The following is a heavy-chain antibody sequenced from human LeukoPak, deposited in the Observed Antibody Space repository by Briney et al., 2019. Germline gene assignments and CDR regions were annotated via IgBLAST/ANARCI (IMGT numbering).Heavy chain of an antibody. Sequence: PGGSLRLSCAASGFTFSSYWMSWVRQAPGKGLEWVANIKQDGSEKYYVDSVKGRFTISRDNAKNSLYLQINSLRAEDTVVYYCARDAPQVVVAATPVYYYYMDVWGKGTTVTVSS. V-gene: IGHV3-7*01. CDR1: GFTFSSYW. CDR2: IKQDGSEK. CDR3: ARDAPQVVVAATPVYYYYMDV. J-gene: IGHJ6*03. D-gene: IGHD2-15*01.